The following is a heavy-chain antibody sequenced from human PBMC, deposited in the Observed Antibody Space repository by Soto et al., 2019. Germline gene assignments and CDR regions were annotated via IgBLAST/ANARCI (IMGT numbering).Heavy chain of an antibody. CDR2: MNPNSGNT. CDR1: GYTFTSYD. J-gene: IGHJ6*02. V-gene: IGHV1-8*01. CDR3: ASISLINYDFWSGYPTYYYGMDV. Sequence: ASVKVSCKASGYTFTSYDINWVRQATGQGLEWMGWMNPNSGNTGYAQKFQGRVTMTRNTSISTAYMELSSLRSEDTAVYYCASISLINYDFWSGYPTYYYGMDVWDHETTVTVSS. D-gene: IGHD3-3*01.